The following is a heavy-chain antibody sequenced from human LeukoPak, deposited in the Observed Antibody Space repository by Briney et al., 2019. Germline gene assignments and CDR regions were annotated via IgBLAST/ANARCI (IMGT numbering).Heavy chain of an antibody. CDR3: ARGTYYDSSAYSGVRLFDY. CDR1: GYTFTSYY. D-gene: IGHD3-22*01. CDR2: IDPSGGST. J-gene: IGHJ4*02. Sequence: ASVKVSCKASGYTFTSYYMHWVRQAPGQGLEWMGIIDPSGGSTSYAQKFQGRVTMTRDMSTSTVYMELSSLRSDDTAVYYCARGTYYDSSAYSGVRLFDYWGQGTLVTVSS. V-gene: IGHV1-46*01.